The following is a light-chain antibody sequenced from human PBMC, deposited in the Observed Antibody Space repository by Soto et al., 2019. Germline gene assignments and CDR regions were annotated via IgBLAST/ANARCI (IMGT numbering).Light chain of an antibody. CDR1: SSDVGGYNY. CDR2: EVS. V-gene: IGLV2-8*01. Sequence: QSALSQPPSASGSPGQSVTISCTGTSSDVGGYNYVSWYQQHPGKAPKLMIYEVSKRPSGVPDRFSGSKSGNTASLTVSGLQAEDDSDYYCSSYTSSSTWVFGGGTKLTVL. CDR3: SSYTSSSTWV. J-gene: IGLJ3*02.